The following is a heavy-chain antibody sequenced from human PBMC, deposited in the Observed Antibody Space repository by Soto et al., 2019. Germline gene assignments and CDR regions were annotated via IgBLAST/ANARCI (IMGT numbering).Heavy chain of an antibody. CDR1: GGTFSSYA. Sequence: QVQLVQSGAEVKKPGSSVKVSCKASGGTFSSYAISWVRQAPGQGLEWMGGIIPIFGTANYAQKFQGRVTITADESTRTDYMELSSLRSEDTAAYYCARESRYCSGGSCYFLPGIDYWGQGTLVTVSS. CDR2: IIPIFGTA. J-gene: IGHJ4*02. V-gene: IGHV1-69*12. CDR3: ARESRYCSGGSCYFLPGIDY. D-gene: IGHD2-15*01.